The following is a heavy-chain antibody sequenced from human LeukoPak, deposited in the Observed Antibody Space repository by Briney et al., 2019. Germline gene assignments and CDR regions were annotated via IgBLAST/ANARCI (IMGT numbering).Heavy chain of an antibody. Sequence: GGSLRLSCAASGLTFSSYAMHWVRQAPGKGLEWVAVISYDGSNKYYADSVKGRFTISRDNSKNTLYLQMNSLRAEDTAVYYCARDSGWYLDYWGQGTLVTVSS. CDR3: ARDSGWYLDY. CDR2: ISYDGSNK. D-gene: IGHD6-19*01. V-gene: IGHV3-30-3*01. J-gene: IGHJ4*02. CDR1: GLTFSSYA.